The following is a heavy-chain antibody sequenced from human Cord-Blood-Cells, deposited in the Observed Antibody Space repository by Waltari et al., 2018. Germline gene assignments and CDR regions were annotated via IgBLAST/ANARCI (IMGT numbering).Heavy chain of an antibody. CDR1: GGSISSYY. J-gene: IGHJ3*02. D-gene: IGHD7-27*01. V-gene: IGHV4-59*01. CDR3: ARANWGNAFDI. CDR2: IYYSGST. Sequence: QVQLQESGPGLVKPSETLSLTCTVSGGSISSYYWSWIRQPPGKGLEWIGSIYYSGSTNYTPSLKGRVTISVDTSKNQFSLKLSSVTAADTAVYYCARANWGNAFDIWGQGTMVTVSS.